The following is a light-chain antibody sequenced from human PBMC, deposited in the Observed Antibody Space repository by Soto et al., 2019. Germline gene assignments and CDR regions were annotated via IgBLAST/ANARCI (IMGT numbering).Light chain of an antibody. J-gene: IGKJ1*01. CDR2: GAS. CDR1: QSVSSIY. V-gene: IGKV3D-15*01. CDR3: QQYNDWPRT. Sequence: EILLTQSPGTLSLSPGERATLSCRASQSVSSIYLDWYQKKPGQAPRLLIYGASSRATGIPARLSGSGYGTEFTITISSMKSEDFEVYYCQQYNDWPRTFGQGTKVDIK.